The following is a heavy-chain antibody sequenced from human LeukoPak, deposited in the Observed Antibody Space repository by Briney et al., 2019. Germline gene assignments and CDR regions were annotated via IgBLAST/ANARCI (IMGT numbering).Heavy chain of an antibody. CDR1: AFTFSSYW. CDR2: IDQDGSEK. D-gene: IGHD3-22*01. J-gene: IGHJ3*02. V-gene: IGHV3-7*03. Sequence: GGSLRLSCAASAFTFSSYWMSWVRQAPGNGLEWVANIDQDGSEKYYVESMKGRITTSRDTAKNSLYLQMNSLRAEDTAVYYCARDYYSYSRGSWAFDIWGQGTMVTVSS. CDR3: ARDYYSYSRGSWAFDI.